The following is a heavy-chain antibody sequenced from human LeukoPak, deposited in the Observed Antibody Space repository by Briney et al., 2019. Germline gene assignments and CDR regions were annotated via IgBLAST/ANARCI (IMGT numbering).Heavy chain of an antibody. CDR3: ARGSTDVYWYLDV. Sequence: TSETLSLTCIVSGSSVSTFYWSWLRQSPGTGLEWIGFVHDTGSTAYNPSLKSRVTISLETSKNQLSLTLTSVTAADTAMYYCARGSTDVYWYLDVWGRGTLVTVSS. V-gene: IGHV4-59*02. J-gene: IGHJ2*01. CDR2: VHDTGST. CDR1: GSSVSTFY. D-gene: IGHD1-26*01.